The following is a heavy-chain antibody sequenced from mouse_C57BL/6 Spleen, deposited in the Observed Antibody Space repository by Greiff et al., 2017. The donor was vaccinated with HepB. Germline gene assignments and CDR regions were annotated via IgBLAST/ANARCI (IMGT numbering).Heavy chain of an antibody. Sequence: QVQLQQSGAELVRPGPSVKMSCKASGYTFTHYWIGWAKQRPGHGLEWIGDIYPGGGYTNYNEKFKGKATLTADKSSSTAYMQFSSLTSEDSAIYYCARFGAGTLFDYWGQGTTLTVSS. D-gene: IGHD4-1*01. CDR2: IYPGGGYT. J-gene: IGHJ2*01. V-gene: IGHV1-63*01. CDR3: ARFGAGTLFDY. CDR1: GYTFTHYW.